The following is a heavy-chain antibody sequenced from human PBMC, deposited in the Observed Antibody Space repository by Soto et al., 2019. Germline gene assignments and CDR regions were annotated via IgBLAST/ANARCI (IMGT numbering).Heavy chain of an antibody. CDR3: GRRV. CDR1: GFTFSLYP. J-gene: IGHJ4*02. CDR2: ISAGGDST. V-gene: IGHV3-23*01. Sequence: EVKVLESGGGLVQPGGSLRLSCATSGFTFSLYPMNWVRQAPGKGLEWVSGISAGGDSTYYADSVKGRFTIFRDNSKNSVYLQMNSLRGEDTGVYYCGRRVWGQGTLVTVSS.